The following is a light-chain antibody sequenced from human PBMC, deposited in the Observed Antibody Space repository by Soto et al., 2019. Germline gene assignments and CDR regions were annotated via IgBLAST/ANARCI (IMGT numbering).Light chain of an antibody. CDR1: SSDVGGYDY. CDR2: DVS. V-gene: IGLV2-14*01. J-gene: IGLJ2*01. CDR3: SSYASSSTLV. Sequence: QSALTQPASVSGSPGQSITISCTGTSSDVGGYDYVSWYQQHPGKVPKLMIYDVSSRPSGVSNRFSGSKSGNTASLTISGLQAEHEADYYCSSYASSSTLVFGGGTKLTVL.